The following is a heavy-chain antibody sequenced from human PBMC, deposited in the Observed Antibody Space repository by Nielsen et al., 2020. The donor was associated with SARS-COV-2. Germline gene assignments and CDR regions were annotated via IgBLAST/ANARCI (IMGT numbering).Heavy chain of an antibody. J-gene: IGHJ4*02. CDR1: GYSFTSYW. CDR2: IYPGDSDT. CDR3: ARLRGWGYCSGGSCHPPDY. D-gene: IGHD2-15*01. V-gene: IGHV5-51*01. Sequence: GESLKISCKGSGYSFTSYWIGWVRQMPGKGLEWMGIIYPGDSDTRYSPSFQGQVTISADKSISTAYLQWSSLKASDTAMYYCARLRGWGYCSGGSCHPPDYWGQGTLVTVSS.